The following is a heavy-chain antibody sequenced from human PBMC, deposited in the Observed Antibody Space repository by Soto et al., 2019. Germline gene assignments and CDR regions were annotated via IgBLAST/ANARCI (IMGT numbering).Heavy chain of an antibody. D-gene: IGHD6-13*01. Sequence: QVQLQQWGAGLLKPSETLSLTCAVYGGSFSGYYWSWIRQPPGKGLEWIGEINHSGSTNYNLSLKSRVTISVDTSKNQFSLKLSSVTAADTAVYYCARSWGSSWYYYYGMDVWGQGTTVTVSS. V-gene: IGHV4-34*01. CDR2: INHSGST. CDR3: ARSWGSSWYYYYGMDV. CDR1: GGSFSGYY. J-gene: IGHJ6*02.